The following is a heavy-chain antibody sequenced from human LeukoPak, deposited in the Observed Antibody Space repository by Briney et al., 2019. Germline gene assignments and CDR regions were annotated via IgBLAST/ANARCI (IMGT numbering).Heavy chain of an antibody. CDR1: GGSISSGDYY. CDR2: IYYSGST. D-gene: IGHD4-11*01. CDR3: ARADYLYYYYYGMDV. J-gene: IGHJ6*04. V-gene: IGHV4-30-4*01. Sequence: PSETLSLTCTVSGGSISSGDYYWSWIRQPPGTGLEWIGYIYYSGSTYYNPSRKSRVTISVNTYKNQFSLKLSSVTAADTAVYYCARADYLYYYYYGMDVWGKGTTVTVSS.